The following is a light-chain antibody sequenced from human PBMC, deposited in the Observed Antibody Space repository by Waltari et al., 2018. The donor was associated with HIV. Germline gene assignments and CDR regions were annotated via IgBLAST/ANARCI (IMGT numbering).Light chain of an antibody. J-gene: IGKJ2*01. CDR1: QSDSSSY. CDR2: GGS. V-gene: IGKV3-20*01. Sequence: EIVLTQSPGTLSLSPGDRATLSCRASQSDSSSYLAWYQQKPGQAPRLLIYGGSSRATGIPDRFSGSGSGTDFTLTISRLEPEDFAVYYCQQYGSSPPYTFGQGTKLEIK. CDR3: QQYGSSPPYT.